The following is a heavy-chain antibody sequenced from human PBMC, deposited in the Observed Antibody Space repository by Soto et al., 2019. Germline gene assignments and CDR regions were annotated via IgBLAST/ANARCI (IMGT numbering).Heavy chain of an antibody. CDR3: ARFHPNNYDFWSGYSPGYYYYMDV. D-gene: IGHD3-3*01. CDR1: GYTFTSYA. Sequence: ASVKVSCKASGYTFTSYAMHWVRQAPGQRLEWMGWINAGNGNTKYSQKFQGRVTITRDTSASTAYMELSSLRSEDTAVYYCARFHPNNYDFWSGYSPGYYYYMDVWGKGTTVTVSS. V-gene: IGHV1-3*01. J-gene: IGHJ6*03. CDR2: INAGNGNT.